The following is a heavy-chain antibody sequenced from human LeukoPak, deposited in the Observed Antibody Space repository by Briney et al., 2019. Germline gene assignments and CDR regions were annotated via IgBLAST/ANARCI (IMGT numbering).Heavy chain of an antibody. Sequence: PGASVKVSCKAPGYTFTSYGISWVRQAPGQGLEWMGWISTYNGDTNYAQKLQGRVTMTTDTSTSTAYMELRSLRSDDTAVYYCARDLSTLSPRRFAYWGQGTLVTVSS. CDR2: ISTYNGDT. V-gene: IGHV1-18*01. CDR1: GYTFTSYG. J-gene: IGHJ4*02. D-gene: IGHD2/OR15-2a*01. CDR3: ARDLSTLSPRRFAY.